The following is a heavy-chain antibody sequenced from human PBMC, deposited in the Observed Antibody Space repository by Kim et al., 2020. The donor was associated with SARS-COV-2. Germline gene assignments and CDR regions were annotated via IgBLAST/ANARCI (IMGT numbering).Heavy chain of an antibody. Sequence: SETLSLTCTVSGGSISSSSYYWGWIRQPPGKGLEWIGSIYYSGSTYYNPSLKSRVTISVDTSKNQFSLKLSSVTAADTAVYYCAKRRSLSNYYDSRNAFDIWGQGTMVTVSS. V-gene: IGHV4-39*01. CDR2: IYYSGST. J-gene: IGHJ3*02. CDR1: GGSISSSSYY. D-gene: IGHD3-22*01. CDR3: AKRRSLSNYYDSRNAFDI.